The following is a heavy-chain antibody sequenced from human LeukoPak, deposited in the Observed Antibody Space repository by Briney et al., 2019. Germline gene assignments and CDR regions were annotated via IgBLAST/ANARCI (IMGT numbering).Heavy chain of an antibody. D-gene: IGHD4-11*01. Sequence: PGGSLRLSCAASGFTFDDYAMHWVRQAPGKGLEWVSLITWDGGSPYYADSVKGRFTISRDNSKNSLYLHVNSLRAEDTALYYCAKGLLTTVTTCIDYWGQGTLVTVSS. J-gene: IGHJ4*02. CDR2: ITWDGGSP. CDR3: AKGLLTTVTTCIDY. CDR1: GFTFDDYA. V-gene: IGHV3-43D*03.